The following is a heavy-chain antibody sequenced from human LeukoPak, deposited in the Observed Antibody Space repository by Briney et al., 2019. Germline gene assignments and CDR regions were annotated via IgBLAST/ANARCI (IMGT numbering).Heavy chain of an antibody. Sequence: GASVKVSCKXSGYTFTSYYMHWVRQAPGQGLEWMGIINPSGGSTSYSQKFQGRVTMTRDTSTSTVYMELSSLRSEDTAVYYCARLTDLSYSSGWQDYWGQGTLVTVSS. D-gene: IGHD6-19*01. CDR1: GYTFTSYY. CDR2: INPSGGST. CDR3: ARLTDLSYSSGWQDY. J-gene: IGHJ4*02. V-gene: IGHV1-46*01.